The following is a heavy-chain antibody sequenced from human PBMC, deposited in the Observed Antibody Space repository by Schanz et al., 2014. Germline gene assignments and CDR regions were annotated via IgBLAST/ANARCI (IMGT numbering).Heavy chain of an antibody. Sequence: QVQLVQSGAEVKKPGSSMKVSCKASGGTFNSYTINWVRQAPGQGLEWMGRIIPILGIANYAQKFQGRVTITADRSTSTACMELSSLRSEDTAVYYCARGRGCTGGSCYSWFDLWGQGTLVTVAS. CDR3: ARGRGCTGGSCYSWFDL. CDR2: IIPILGIA. CDR1: GGTFNSYT. J-gene: IGHJ5*02. V-gene: IGHV1-69*02. D-gene: IGHD2-15*01.